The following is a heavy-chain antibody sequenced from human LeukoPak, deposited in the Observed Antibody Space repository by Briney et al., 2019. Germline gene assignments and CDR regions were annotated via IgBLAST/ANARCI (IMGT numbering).Heavy chain of an antibody. V-gene: IGHV4-31*03. D-gene: IGHD3-9*01. CDR3: ARDRDILTGYYDY. CDR1: GGSISSGGYY. CDR2: IYYSGST. Sequence: SQTMSLTCTVSGGSISSGGYYWSWILQHPGKGLEWIGYIYYSGSTYYNPSLKSRVTISVDTSKNQFSLKLSSVTAADTAVYYCARDRDILTGYYDYWGQGTLVIVSS. J-gene: IGHJ4*02.